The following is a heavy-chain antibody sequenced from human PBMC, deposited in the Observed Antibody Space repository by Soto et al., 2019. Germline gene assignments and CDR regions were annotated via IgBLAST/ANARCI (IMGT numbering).Heavy chain of an antibody. Sequence: QVQLVESGGGVVQPGRSLRLSCAASGFTFSSYGMHWVRQAPGKGLEWVAVIWYDGSNKYYADSVKGRFTISRDNSKNTLYLQMNSLRAEDTAVYYCARDLKLSGNPDYYYYGTDVWGQGTTVTVSS. CDR2: IWYDGSNK. J-gene: IGHJ6*02. CDR1: GFTFSSYG. D-gene: IGHD1-26*01. V-gene: IGHV3-33*01. CDR3: ARDLKLSGNPDYYYYGTDV.